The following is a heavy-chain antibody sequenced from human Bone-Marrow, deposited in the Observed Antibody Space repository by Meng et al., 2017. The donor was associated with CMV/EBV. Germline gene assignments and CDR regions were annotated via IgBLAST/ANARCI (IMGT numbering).Heavy chain of an antibody. Sequence: ASVKVSCKASGYTFTYRYLHWVRQAPGQALEWMGWINPNSGGTNYAQKFQGRVTMTRDTSISTAYMELSRLRSDDTAVYYCASLVVPAARGGDYWGQGTLVTVSS. V-gene: IGHV1-2*02. D-gene: IGHD2-2*01. CDR3: ASLVVPAARGGDY. CDR1: GYTFTYRY. J-gene: IGHJ4*02. CDR2: INPNSGGT.